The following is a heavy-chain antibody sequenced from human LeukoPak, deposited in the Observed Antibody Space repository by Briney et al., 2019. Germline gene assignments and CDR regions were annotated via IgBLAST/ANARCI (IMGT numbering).Heavy chain of an antibody. J-gene: IGHJ4*02. V-gene: IGHV4-61*02. D-gene: IGHD6-13*01. CDR3: ARVVGSWYYFDY. CDR1: GGSISSGSYY. CDR2: IYTSGST. Sequence: SQTLSLTCTVSGGSISSGSYYWSWIRQPAGKGLEWIGRIYTSGSTNYNPSLKSRVTISVDTSKNQFSLKLSSVTAADTAVYCCARVVGSWYYFDYWGQGTLVTVSS.